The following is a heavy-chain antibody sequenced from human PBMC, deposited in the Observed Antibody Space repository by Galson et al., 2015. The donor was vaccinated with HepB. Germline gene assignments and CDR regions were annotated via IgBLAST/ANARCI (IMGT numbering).Heavy chain of an antibody. V-gene: IGHV3-30*04. CDR2: ISYDGSNK. Sequence: SLRLSCAASGFTFSSYAMHWVRQAPGKGLEWVAVISYDGSNKYYADSVKGRFTISRDNSKNTLYLQMNSLRAEDTAVYYCARSLRFGPVAGTLSYWGQGTLVTVSS. CDR3: ARSLRFGPVAGTLSY. CDR1: GFTFSSYA. J-gene: IGHJ4*02. D-gene: IGHD6-19*01.